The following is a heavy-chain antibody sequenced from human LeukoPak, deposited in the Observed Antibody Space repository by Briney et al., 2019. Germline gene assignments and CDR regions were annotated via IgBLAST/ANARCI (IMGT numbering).Heavy chain of an antibody. D-gene: IGHD6-13*01. CDR2: ISAYNGNT. CDR3: ARGLARKGGIAAVWVWFDP. V-gene: IGHV1-18*01. CDR1: GYTFTNYG. Sequence: ASVKVSFKASGYTFTNYGISWVRQAPGQGLEWMGWISAYNGNTNYAQNLQSRVTMTTDTSTSTAYMELRSLRSDDRAVYYCARGLARKGGIAAVWVWFDPWGQGTLVTVSS. J-gene: IGHJ5*02.